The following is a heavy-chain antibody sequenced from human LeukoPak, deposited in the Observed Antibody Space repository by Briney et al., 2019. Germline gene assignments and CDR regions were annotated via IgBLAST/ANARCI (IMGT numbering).Heavy chain of an antibody. CDR3: ARDADDYSNWFDP. Sequence: GGSLRLSCAASGFTFSSYWMSWVRQAPGRGLEWVANIKQDGSEKYYVDSVKGRFTISRDNAKNSLYLQMNSLRAEDTAVYYCARDADDYSNWFDPWGQGTLVPVSS. CDR2: IKQDGSEK. CDR1: GFTFSSYW. J-gene: IGHJ5*02. V-gene: IGHV3-7*01. D-gene: IGHD4-11*01.